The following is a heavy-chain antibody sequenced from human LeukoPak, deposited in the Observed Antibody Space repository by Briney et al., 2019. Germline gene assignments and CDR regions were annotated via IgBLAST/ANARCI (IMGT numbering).Heavy chain of an antibody. Sequence: PSETLSLTCTVSGGSISSYYWSWIRQPPGKGLEWIGEINHSGSTNYNPSLKSRVTISVDTSKNQFSLKLSSVTAADTAVYYCPRFNSGRWAGSGNGFNPWAQGTLVTVSS. CDR3: PRFNSGRWAGSGNGFNP. CDR2: INHSGST. D-gene: IGHD1-14*01. CDR1: GGSISSYY. V-gene: IGHV4-34*01. J-gene: IGHJ5*02.